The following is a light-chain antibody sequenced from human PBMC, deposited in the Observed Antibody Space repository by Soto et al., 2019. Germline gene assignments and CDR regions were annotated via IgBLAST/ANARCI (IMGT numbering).Light chain of an antibody. V-gene: IGKV1-5*01. J-gene: IGKJ1*01. CDR3: HQYHNFPRT. Sequence: DIQLTQSPSTLSASVGDRVTITCRASQSISSWLAWYQQKPGKPPKHLIYDASSLESGVPSRFSGSGSGTEFTLSISSLQPDDFETYYCHQYHNFPRTFGQGTKVDIK. CDR1: QSISSW. CDR2: DAS.